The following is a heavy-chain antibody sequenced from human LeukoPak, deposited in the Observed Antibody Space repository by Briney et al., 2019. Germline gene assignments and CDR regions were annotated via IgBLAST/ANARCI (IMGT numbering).Heavy chain of an antibody. Sequence: GGSLRLSCAASGFTFSSYWMHWVRQAPGNGLVWVSHVNSDGSSTTYADSVKGRFTISRDNAKNTLYLQMNSLRAEDTAVYYCATGAVAAFDIWGQGTMVTVSS. J-gene: IGHJ3*02. CDR2: VNSDGSST. V-gene: IGHV3-74*01. CDR3: ATGAVAAFDI. CDR1: GFTFSSYW. D-gene: IGHD6-19*01.